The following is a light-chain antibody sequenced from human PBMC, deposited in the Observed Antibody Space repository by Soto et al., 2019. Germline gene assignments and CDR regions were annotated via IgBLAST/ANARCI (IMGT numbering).Light chain of an antibody. CDR2: EVS. CDR1: QSLLHITGETF. J-gene: IGKJ5*01. Sequence: DVVMTQTPLCLSVAPGQPAFISCKSSQSLLHITGETFLFWYLQKPGQSPQLLIYEVSTRVSGVPDRFSGSGSGTDFTLEISRVETDDVGIYYCMQSTQLPPTFGQGTRLEI. CDR3: MQSTQLPPT. V-gene: IGKV2D-29*02.